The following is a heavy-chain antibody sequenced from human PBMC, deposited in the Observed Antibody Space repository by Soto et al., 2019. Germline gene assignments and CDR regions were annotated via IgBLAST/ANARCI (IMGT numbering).Heavy chain of an antibody. D-gene: IGHD2-15*01. V-gene: IGHV1-8*01. CDR2: MRANSGDR. CDR3: ARYIHSQGFKV. CDR1: GDTFTKFD. J-gene: IGHJ4*02. Sequence: QVQLVQSGAEVKKPGASVKVSCKPSGDTFTKFDLNWVRQAAGKGLEWLGWMRANSGDRGHAQKFRDRVSLTRDPSMSTAYMELSSLRAEDTAVYYCARYIHSQGFKVWGQGTLVIVSS.